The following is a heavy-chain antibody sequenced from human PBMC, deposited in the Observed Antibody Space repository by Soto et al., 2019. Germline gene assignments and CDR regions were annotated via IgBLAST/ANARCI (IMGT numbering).Heavy chain of an antibody. Sequence: SETLSLSCTVSGGSISSYYWSWIRQPPGKGLEWIGYIYYSGSTNYNPSLKSRVTISVDTSKNQFSLKLSSVTAADTAVYYCARELSWSWFDPWGQGTLVTGSS. CDR2: IYYSGST. V-gene: IGHV4-59*01. J-gene: IGHJ5*02. D-gene: IGHD6-13*01. CDR1: GGSISSYY. CDR3: ARELSWSWFDP.